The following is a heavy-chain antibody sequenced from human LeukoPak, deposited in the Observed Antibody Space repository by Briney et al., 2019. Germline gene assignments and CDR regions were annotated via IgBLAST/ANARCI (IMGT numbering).Heavy chain of an antibody. J-gene: IGHJ3*02. D-gene: IGHD1-26*01. V-gene: IGHV3-23*01. CDR1: GFTFSSYA. Sequence: GRSLRLSCAASGFTFSSYAMTWVRQAPGKGLEWVSVISGSGGSTHYADSVKGRFTISRDNSKNTLYLQMNSLRAEDTAVYYCVKVSRVGATLDSYDIWGQGTMVTVSS. CDR3: VKVSRVGATLDSYDI. CDR2: ISGSGGST.